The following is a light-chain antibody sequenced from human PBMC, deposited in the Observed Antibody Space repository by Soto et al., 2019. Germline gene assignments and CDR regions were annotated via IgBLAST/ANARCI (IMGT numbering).Light chain of an antibody. CDR1: SSNIGGNS. Sequence: QSAMTQPPSVSAAPGQKVTISCSGSSSNIGGNSVSWYQQLPGTAPKLLIYDDNKRPSGIPDRFSGSKSGTSASLAISGLQSEDEADYYCAAWDDSLYGVVFGGGTKVTVL. CDR2: DDN. V-gene: IGLV1-51*01. CDR3: AAWDDSLYGVV. J-gene: IGLJ2*01.